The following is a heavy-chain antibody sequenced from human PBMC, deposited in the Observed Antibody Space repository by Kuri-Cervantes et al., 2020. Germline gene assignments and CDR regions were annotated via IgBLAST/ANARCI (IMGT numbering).Heavy chain of an antibody. CDR2: IIPIFGTA. D-gene: IGHD3-16*01. V-gene: IGHV1-69*05. CDR1: GGTFSSYA. CDR3: AREGGQYNWFDP. J-gene: IGHJ5*02. Sequence: SVKVSCKASGGTFSSYAISWVRQAPGQGLEWMGGIIPIFGTANYAQKFQGRVTITTDESTSTAYMELSSLRSEDTAVYYCAREGGQYNWFDPWGQGTLVTVSS.